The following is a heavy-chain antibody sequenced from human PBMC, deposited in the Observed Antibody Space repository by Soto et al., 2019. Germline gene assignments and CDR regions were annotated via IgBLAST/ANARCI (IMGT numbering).Heavy chain of an antibody. D-gene: IGHD3-3*01. V-gene: IGHV4-30-4*01. J-gene: IGHJ6*02. CDR1: GGSISSGDYY. CDR3: ARADGVGAYGMDL. Sequence: SETLSLTCTVSGGSISSGDYYWSWIRQPPGKGLEWIGYIYYSGSTYYNPSLKSQVTISVDTSKNQFSLKLSSVTAADTAVYYCARADGVGAYGMDLWGQGTTVTVSS. CDR2: IYYSGST.